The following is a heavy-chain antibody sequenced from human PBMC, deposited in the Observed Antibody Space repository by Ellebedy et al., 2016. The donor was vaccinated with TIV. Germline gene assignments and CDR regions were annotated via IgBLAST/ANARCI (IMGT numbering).Heavy chain of an antibody. CDR1: GYIFTGYY. CDR2: INPNSGGT. D-gene: IGHD2-2*01. Sequence: ASVKVSCKASGYIFTGYYMHWVRQAPGQGLEWMGWINPNSGGTNYAQKFQGRVTMTRDTSISTAYMELSRLRSDDTAVYYCARDPCSTTSCPWSDPWGQGTLVTVSS. V-gene: IGHV1-2*02. CDR3: ARDPCSTTSCPWSDP. J-gene: IGHJ5*02.